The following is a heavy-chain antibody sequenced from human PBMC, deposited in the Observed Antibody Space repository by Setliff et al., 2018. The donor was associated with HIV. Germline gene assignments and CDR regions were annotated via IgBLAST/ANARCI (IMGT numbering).Heavy chain of an antibody. CDR3: ARGILLLFGELSLNDAFDV. Sequence: PGGFLRLSCVASGFTFSNYWMRWVRQAPGKGLEWVANIKQDGSEKYYVDSVKGRSTISRDNAKNSLYLQMNSLRAEDTAVYYCARGILLLFGELSLNDAFDVWGQGTMVTVSS. CDR2: IKQDGSEK. CDR1: GFTFSNYW. V-gene: IGHV3-7*04. D-gene: IGHD3-10*01. J-gene: IGHJ3*01.